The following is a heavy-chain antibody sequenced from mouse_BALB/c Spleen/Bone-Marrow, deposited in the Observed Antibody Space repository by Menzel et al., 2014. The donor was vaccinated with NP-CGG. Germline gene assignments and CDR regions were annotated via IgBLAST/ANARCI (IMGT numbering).Heavy chain of an antibody. CDR2: ISNGGGST. D-gene: IGHD3-3*01. J-gene: IGHJ3*01. CDR3: ARRAGAY. CDR1: GFTFSSYT. Sequence: EVKLVESGGGLVQPGGSLKLSCAASGFTFSSYTMSWVRQTPEKRLEWVAYISNGGGSTYYPDTVKGRFTISRDNAKNTLYLQMSSLKSEYTAMYYCARRAGAYWGQGTLVTVSA. V-gene: IGHV5-12-2*01.